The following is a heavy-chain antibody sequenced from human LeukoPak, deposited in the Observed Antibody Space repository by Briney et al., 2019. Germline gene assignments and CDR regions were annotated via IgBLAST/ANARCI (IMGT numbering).Heavy chain of an antibody. D-gene: IGHD3-10*01. V-gene: IGHV1-18*01. CDR2: VSAYNGNT. CDR3: ARRSMVRGVSGAFDI. J-gene: IGHJ3*02. CDR1: GYTFTSYG. Sequence: GASVKVSCKASGYTFTSYGISWVRQAPGQGLEWMGWVSAYNGNTNYAQKLQGRVTMTTDTSTSTAYMELRSLRSDDTAVYYCARRSMVRGVSGAFDIWGQGTMVTVSS.